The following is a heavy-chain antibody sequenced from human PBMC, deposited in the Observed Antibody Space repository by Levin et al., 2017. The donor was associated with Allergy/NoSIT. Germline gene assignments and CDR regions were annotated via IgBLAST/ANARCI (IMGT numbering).Heavy chain of an antibody. Sequence: KISCKASGGTFSSYAISWVRQAPGQGLEWMGGIIPIFGTANYAQKFQGRVTITADESTSTAYMELSSLRSEDTAVYYCASLYSGSYYGRFDYWGQGTLVTVSS. CDR2: IIPIFGTA. D-gene: IGHD1-26*01. V-gene: IGHV1-69*01. CDR1: GGTFSSYA. J-gene: IGHJ4*02. CDR3: ASLYSGSYYGRFDY.